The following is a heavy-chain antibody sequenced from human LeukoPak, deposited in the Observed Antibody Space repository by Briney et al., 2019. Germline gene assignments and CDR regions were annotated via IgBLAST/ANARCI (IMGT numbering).Heavy chain of an antibody. V-gene: IGHV1-18*01. CDR2: ISAYNGNT. Sequence: ASVKVSCKASVYTFTSYGISSVRQAPGQGLEWMGWISAYNGNTNYAQTLHGTVTMTTDTSTSTAYMELRSLRSDDTAVYYCARGSTHDYGDYDFDYWGQGTLVTVSS. CDR3: ARGSTHDYGDYDFDY. CDR1: VYTFTSYG. J-gene: IGHJ4*02. D-gene: IGHD4-17*01.